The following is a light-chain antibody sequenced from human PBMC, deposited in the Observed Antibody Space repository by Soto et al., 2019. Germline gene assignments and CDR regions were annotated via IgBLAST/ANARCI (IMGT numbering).Light chain of an antibody. V-gene: IGKV1-39*01. CDR2: AAS. CDR1: QTTNNY. CDR3: QQSYSMPYA. J-gene: IGKJ2*01. Sequence: IQMTQFPPPLSASVAPTLTIPCRASQTTNNYLNWYQLKPGKAPKLLIYAASTLQTGVPSRFTGSGSGTDFTLTIISLQPEDYATYFCQQSYSMPYAFGQGTKVDIK.